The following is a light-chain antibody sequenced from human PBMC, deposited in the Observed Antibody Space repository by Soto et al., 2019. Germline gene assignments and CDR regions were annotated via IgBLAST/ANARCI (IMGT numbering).Light chain of an antibody. CDR1: QDIRND. J-gene: IGKJ1*01. CDR3: LQDYIYPWT. V-gene: IGKV1-6*01. CDR2: AAS. Sequence: AIQMTQSASCLSAFVGDRVTISCRASQDIRNDLGWYQQKPGKAPKLLIYAASKLQSGVPSRFSGSGSGTDFTLTISSLQPEDFATYYCLQDYIYPWTFGQGTKVEIK.